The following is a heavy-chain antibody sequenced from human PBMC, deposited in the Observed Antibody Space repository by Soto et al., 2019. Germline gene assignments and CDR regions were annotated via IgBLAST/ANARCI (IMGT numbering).Heavy chain of an antibody. V-gene: IGHV3-33*08. CDR2: IWYDGNNK. D-gene: IGHD3-3*01. CDR3: ATDRIYDALPTI. J-gene: IGHJ3*02. Sequence: QVQLVESGGGVVQSGRSLRLSCAASGFTFGDYGMHWVRQAPDKGLEWVAFIWYDGNNKYYGDSVRGRFTISRDNSKNPLYLQVTSLRAEETAVYYCATDRIYDALPTIWGQGTMVTVSS. CDR1: GFTFGDYG.